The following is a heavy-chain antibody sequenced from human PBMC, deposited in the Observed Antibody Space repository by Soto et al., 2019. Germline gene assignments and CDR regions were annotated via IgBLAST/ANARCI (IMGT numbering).Heavy chain of an antibody. CDR3: ARDLGWAFDS. Sequence: EVQLVESGGGSVQPGGSLRLSCAAAGFTFSTFSMNWVLQAPGRGLEWISYISGGGRPISYADSVKGRFTISRDNAKNSLYLQMDSLTDDDTAVYYCARDLGWAFDSWGQGTLVTVSS. CDR1: GFTFSTFS. CDR2: ISGGGRPI. V-gene: IGHV3-48*02. D-gene: IGHD6-19*01. J-gene: IGHJ4*02.